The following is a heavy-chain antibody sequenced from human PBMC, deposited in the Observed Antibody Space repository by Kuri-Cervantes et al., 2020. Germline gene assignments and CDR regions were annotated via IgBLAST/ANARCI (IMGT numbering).Heavy chain of an antibody. V-gene: IGHV3-53*01. Sequence: GGSLRHSCAASGITVSSNYMSWVRQAPGKGLEWVSVIYSDGSTYYADSVKGRFTISRHNSKNTLYLQMNSLRAEDTAVYYCARAAGSNAATFDYWGQGTLVTVSS. D-gene: IGHD2-15*01. CDR3: ARAAGSNAATFDY. CDR2: IYSDGST. CDR1: GITVSSNY. J-gene: IGHJ4*02.